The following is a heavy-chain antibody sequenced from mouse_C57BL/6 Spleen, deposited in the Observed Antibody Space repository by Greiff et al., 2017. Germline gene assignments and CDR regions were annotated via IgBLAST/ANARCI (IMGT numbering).Heavy chain of an antibody. CDR3: ARYGGGYEYFDV. D-gene: IGHD2-2*01. J-gene: IGHJ1*03. CDR2: IYPRSGNT. V-gene: IGHV1-81*01. Sequence: VQLQQSGAELARPGASVKLSCKASGYTFTSYGISWVKQRTGQGLEWIGEIYPRSGNTYYNEKFKGKATLTADKSSSTAYMELRSLTSEDSAVYFCARYGGGYEYFDVWGTGTTVTVSS. CDR1: GYTFTSYG.